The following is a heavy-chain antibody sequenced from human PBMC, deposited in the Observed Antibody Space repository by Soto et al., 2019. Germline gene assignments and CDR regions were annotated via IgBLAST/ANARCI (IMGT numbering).Heavy chain of an antibody. CDR3: ARKPMTGSQSGAFDI. D-gene: IGHD3-9*01. CDR1: GFTFSTDL. J-gene: IGHJ3*02. Sequence: VQLVESGGGLVKPGGSLRLSCAASGFTFSTDLMNWVRQARGKGLEWVSSIKSDSSSLYYADSVKGRFTISRDNAKNSLHLQMNSLRVEDTATYFCARKPMTGSQSGAFDIWGQGTMVTVSS. CDR2: IKSDSSSL. V-gene: IGHV3-21*06.